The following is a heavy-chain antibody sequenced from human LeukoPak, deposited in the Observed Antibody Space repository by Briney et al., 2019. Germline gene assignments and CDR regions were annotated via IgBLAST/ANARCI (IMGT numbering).Heavy chain of an antibody. CDR2: IYYSGST. V-gene: IGHV4-39*01. Sequence: SETLSLTCTVSGGSISSSSYYWGWIRQPPGKGLEWIGSIYYSGSTYYNPSLKSRVTISVDTSKNQFSLKLSSVTAADTAVYYCASLYSSGWYWFDPWGQGTLVTVPS. J-gene: IGHJ5*02. D-gene: IGHD6-19*01. CDR3: ASLYSSGWYWFDP. CDR1: GGSISSSSYY.